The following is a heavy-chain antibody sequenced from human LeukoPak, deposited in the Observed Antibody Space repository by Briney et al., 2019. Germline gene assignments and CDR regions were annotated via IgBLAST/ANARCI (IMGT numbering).Heavy chain of an antibody. Sequence: ASVKVSCKASGYTFTGYYMHWVRQAPGQGLEWMGWINPNSGGTNYAQKFQGRVTMTRDTSISTAYMELSRLRSDDTAVYYCARAAGFGDFNWFDPWGQGTLVTVSS. CDR3: ARAAGFGDFNWFDP. J-gene: IGHJ5*02. CDR2: INPNSGGT. CDR1: GYTFTGYY. V-gene: IGHV1-2*02. D-gene: IGHD3-10*01.